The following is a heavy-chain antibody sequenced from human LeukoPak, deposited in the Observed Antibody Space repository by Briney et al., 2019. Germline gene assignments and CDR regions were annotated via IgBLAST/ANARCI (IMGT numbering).Heavy chain of an antibody. V-gene: IGHV3-74*01. CDR2: INSDGSST. J-gene: IGHJ4*02. CDR3: GREKDSSSWLYYFDY. D-gene: IGHD6-13*01. Sequence: GGSLRLSCAASGFTFSSYWMHWVRQAPGKGLVWVSRINSDGSSTSYADSVKGRFTISRDNAKNTLYLQMNSLRAEDTAVYYCGREKDSSSWLYYFDYWGQGTLVTVSS. CDR1: GFTFSSYW.